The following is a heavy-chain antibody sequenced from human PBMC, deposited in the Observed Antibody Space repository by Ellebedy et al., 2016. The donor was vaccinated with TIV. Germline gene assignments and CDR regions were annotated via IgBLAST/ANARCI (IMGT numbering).Heavy chain of an antibody. J-gene: IGHJ5*02. Sequence: GESLKISCAASGFTFSYYEMNWVRQAPGKGLEWVAGIKQDGREKYYGDSVKGRFTISRDNAKDSLYLQMKSLRGEDTAVYYCASRVGSLGRWGQGTLVTVSS. CDR2: IKQDGREK. D-gene: IGHD1-26*01. CDR3: ASRVGSLGR. V-gene: IGHV3-7*03. CDR1: GFTFSYYE.